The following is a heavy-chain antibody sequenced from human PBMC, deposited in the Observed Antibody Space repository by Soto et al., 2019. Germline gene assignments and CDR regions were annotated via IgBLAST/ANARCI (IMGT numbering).Heavy chain of an antibody. V-gene: IGHV4-61*01. CDR1: GASVSSGSNY. Sequence: QVQLQESGPGLMKPSETLSLTCTVSGASVSSGSNYWSWIRQPPGKGLEWIGYIYYSGSTSYNPSLKSRVTISAETSKNQFSLKLSSVTAADTAVYYCARDYASRLGGSGNGFDYWGQGTLVTVSS. J-gene: IGHJ4*02. CDR3: ARDYASRLGGSGNGFDY. D-gene: IGHD1-26*01. CDR2: IYYSGST.